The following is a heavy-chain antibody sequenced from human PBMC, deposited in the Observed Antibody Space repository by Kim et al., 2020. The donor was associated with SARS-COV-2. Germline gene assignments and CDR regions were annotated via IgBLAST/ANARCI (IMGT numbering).Heavy chain of an antibody. V-gene: IGHV3-48*03. Sequence: LSLTCAASGFTFSSYEMNWVRQAPGQGLEWVSYISSSGSTIHYADSMKGRFTISRDNAKNSLSLQMNSLRAEDTAAYYCARGDISSSWYCFDYWGQG. CDR2: ISSSGSTI. D-gene: IGHD6-13*01. CDR1: GFTFSSYE. J-gene: IGHJ4*02. CDR3: ARGDISSSWYCFDY.